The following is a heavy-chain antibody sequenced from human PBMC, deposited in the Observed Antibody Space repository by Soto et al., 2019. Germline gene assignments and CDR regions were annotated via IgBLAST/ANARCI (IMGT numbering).Heavy chain of an antibody. J-gene: IGHJ5*02. Sequence: HVQLQESGPGLVKPSETLSLTCTVSGGSISTYYWSWIRQPPGKGLEWIGYIYYDGSTSYNPSLRSRVTISVDTSKNQFSLILSSVTSADTGVYYCARDQLSSGLYVWFDPWGQGTLVTVSS. D-gene: IGHD6-25*01. V-gene: IGHV4-59*01. CDR3: ARDQLSSGLYVWFDP. CDR2: IYYDGST. CDR1: GGSISTYY.